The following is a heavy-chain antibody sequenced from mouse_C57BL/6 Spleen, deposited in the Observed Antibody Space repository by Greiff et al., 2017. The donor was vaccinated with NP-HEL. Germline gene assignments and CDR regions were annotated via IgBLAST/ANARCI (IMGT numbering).Heavy chain of an antibody. V-gene: IGHV14-4*01. CDR3: TTPLLLRGGFAY. J-gene: IGHJ3*01. CDR1: GFNIKDDY. CDR2: IDPENGDT. Sequence: VQLKESGAELVRPGASVKLSCTASGFNIKDDYMHWVKQRPEQGLEWIGWIDPENGDTEYASKFQGKATITADTSSNTAYLQLSSLTSEDTAVYYCTTPLLLRGGFAYWGQGTLVTVSA. D-gene: IGHD1-1*01.